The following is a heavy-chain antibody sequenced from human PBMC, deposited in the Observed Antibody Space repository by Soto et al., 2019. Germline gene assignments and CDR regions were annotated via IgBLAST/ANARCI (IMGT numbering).Heavy chain of an antibody. CDR1: GFTFSNAW. D-gene: IGHD3-22*01. J-gene: IGHJ4*02. V-gene: IGHV3-15*01. CDR3: TTDFMIVVAKVDY. Sequence: GGSLRLSCAASGFTFSNAWMSWVRQAPGKGLEWVGRIKSKTDGGTTDYAAPVKGRFTISRDDSKNTLYLQMNSLKTEDTAVYYCTTDFMIVVAKVDYWGQGTLVTVSS. CDR2: IKSKTDGGTT.